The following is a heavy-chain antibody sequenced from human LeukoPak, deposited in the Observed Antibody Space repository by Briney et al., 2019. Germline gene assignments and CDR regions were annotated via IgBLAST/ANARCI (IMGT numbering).Heavy chain of an antibody. CDR3: ARGETSSSWSTFDY. D-gene: IGHD6-13*01. V-gene: IGHV3-53*01. J-gene: IGHJ4*02. CDR2: IYSGGST. Sequence: GGSLRLSCAASGFTFSSYSMNWVRQAPGKGLEWVSVIYSGGSTYYADSVKGRFTISRDNSKDTLYLQMNSLRAEDTAVYYCARGETSSSWSTFDYWGQGTLATVSS. CDR1: GFTFSSYS.